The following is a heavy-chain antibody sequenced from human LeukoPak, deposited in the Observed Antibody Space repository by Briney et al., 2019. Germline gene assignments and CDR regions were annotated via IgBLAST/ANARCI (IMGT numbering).Heavy chain of an antibody. V-gene: IGHV1-18*01. Sequence: ASVKVSCKASGYTFSSYGISWVRQAPGQGLEWMGWISPYNGNTEYGRKVQGRVTMTTDRPTTTASMELRSLRSDDTAMYYCARVRPPNIVDSVMDYKYYHDMGVWGQGTTVTVSS. CDR2: ISPYNGNT. CDR1: GYTFSSYG. CDR3: ARVRPPNIVDSVMDYKYYHDMGV. J-gene: IGHJ6*02. D-gene: IGHD5-18*01.